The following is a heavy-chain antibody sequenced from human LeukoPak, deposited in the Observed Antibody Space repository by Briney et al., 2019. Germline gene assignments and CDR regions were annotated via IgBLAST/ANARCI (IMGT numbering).Heavy chain of an antibody. J-gene: IGHJ4*02. CDR3: ARADRVVVAATYFDY. V-gene: IGHV3-30*04. CDR2: ISYDGSNK. CDR1: GFTFSSYA. Sequence: PGRCLRLSCAASGFTFSSYAMHWVRQARGKGLEWVAVISYDGSNKYYADSVNGRFTISRDNSKNTLYLQMNSLRAEDTAVYYCARADRVVVAATYFDYWGQGTLVTVSS. D-gene: IGHD2-15*01.